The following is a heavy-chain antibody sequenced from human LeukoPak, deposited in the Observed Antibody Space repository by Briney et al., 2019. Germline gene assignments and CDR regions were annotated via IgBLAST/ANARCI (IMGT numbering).Heavy chain of an antibody. D-gene: IGHD6-19*01. CDR1: GFTLKIGW. Sequence: GESLTHLCEVSGFTLKIGWMSWVRQAAGKGMEWVGRIKSKTDGGTIDYAAPVKGQFTISRDDSKNTLYLQMNSLKTEDTAVYYCTSGGWYGVDYWGQGTLVTVSS. CDR2: IKSKTDGGTI. V-gene: IGHV3-15*01. J-gene: IGHJ4*02. CDR3: TSGGWYGVDY.